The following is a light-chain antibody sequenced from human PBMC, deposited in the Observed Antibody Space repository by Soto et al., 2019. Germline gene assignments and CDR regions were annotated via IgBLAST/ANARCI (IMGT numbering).Light chain of an antibody. Sequence: EIGLTQSPGTLSLSPGERATLSCRARQSVSSSSLAWYQQKRGQAPRLLIHDASSRATGIPDRFSGSGSGTDFTLTISRLEPEDFAVYYCQQYGGSPRTFGQGTKVEVK. CDR3: QQYGGSPRT. CDR1: QSVSSSS. V-gene: IGKV3-20*01. J-gene: IGKJ1*01. CDR2: DAS.